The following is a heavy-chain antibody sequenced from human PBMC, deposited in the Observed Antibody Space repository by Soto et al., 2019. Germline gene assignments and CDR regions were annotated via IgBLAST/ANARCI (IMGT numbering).Heavy chain of an antibody. Sequence: SVKVSCKASGGTFGSYAITWVRRAPGQGLEWLGGIIPILNSPAYAQKFQARVVITADEVTNTAYMELNSLRFDDTAVYYCAREAPYCTSATCPKLYDMDVWGQGTTVTVSS. D-gene: IGHD2-2*01. CDR1: GGTFGSYA. J-gene: IGHJ6*02. V-gene: IGHV1-69*13. CDR3: AREAPYCTSATCPKLYDMDV. CDR2: IIPILNSP.